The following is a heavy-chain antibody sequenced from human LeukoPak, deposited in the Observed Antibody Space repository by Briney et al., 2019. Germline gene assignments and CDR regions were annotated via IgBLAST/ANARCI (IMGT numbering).Heavy chain of an antibody. V-gene: IGHV4-39*07. J-gene: IGHJ6*03. CDR1: GGSISSSSYY. Sequence: SETLSLTCTVSGGSISSSSYYWGWIRQPPGKGLEWIGSIYYSGSTYYNPSLKSRVTISVDTSKNQFSLKLSSVTAADTAVYYCASNYGSGSHTTYCYYMDVWGKGTTVTVSS. CDR2: IYYSGST. D-gene: IGHD3-10*01. CDR3: ASNYGSGSHTTYCYYMDV.